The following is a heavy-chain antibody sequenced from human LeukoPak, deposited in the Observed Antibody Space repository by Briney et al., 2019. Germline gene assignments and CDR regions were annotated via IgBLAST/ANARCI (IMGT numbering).Heavy chain of an antibody. V-gene: IGHV4-59*01. J-gene: IGHJ3*02. Sequence: SETLSLTCTVSGGSISRNYWSWIRQPPGKGLEWIGYIYYSGSTNYNPSLKSRVTISVDTSKNQFSLKLSSVTAADTAVYYCASKSDTYSSGWRRGAFDIWGQGTMVTVSS. CDR3: ASKSDTYSSGWRRGAFDI. CDR2: IYYSGST. CDR1: GGSISRNY. D-gene: IGHD6-19*01.